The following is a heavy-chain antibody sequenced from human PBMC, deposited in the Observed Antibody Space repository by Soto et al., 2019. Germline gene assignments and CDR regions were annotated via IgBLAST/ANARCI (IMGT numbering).Heavy chain of an antibody. V-gene: IGHV4-31*01. CDR1: GCSISSDGNY. J-gene: IGHJ6*02. CDR2: IYYSGST. CDR3: ARARMVRGIIYYYGMDV. D-gene: IGHD3-10*01. Sequence: QVQLQESGPGLVKSSQTLSLTCTVSGCSISSDGNYWSWIRQHPGKGLEWIGYIYYSGSTYYNPSLKSLVLISVNTSKNQFSLKLNSVTAADTAVYYCARARMVRGIIYYYGMDVWGQGTTVTVSS.